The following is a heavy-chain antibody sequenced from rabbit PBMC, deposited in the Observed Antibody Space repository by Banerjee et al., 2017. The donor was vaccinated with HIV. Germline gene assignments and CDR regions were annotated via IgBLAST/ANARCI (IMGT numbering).Heavy chain of an antibody. J-gene: IGHJ4*01. V-gene: IGHV1S40*01. CDR3: ARAPVDYVYYDYMTL. D-gene: IGHD6-1*01. CDR2: IYTADGTT. Sequence: QSLEESGGDLVKPGASLTLTCTASGFSFSSSYWICWVRQAPGKGLEWIACIYTADGTTAYATWAKGRFTISKTSSTTVTLQLNSLTAADTATYFCARAPVDYVYYDYMTLWGQGTLVTVS. CDR1: GFSFSSSYW.